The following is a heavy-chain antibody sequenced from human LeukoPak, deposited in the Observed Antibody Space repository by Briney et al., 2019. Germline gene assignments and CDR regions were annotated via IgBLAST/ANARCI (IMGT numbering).Heavy chain of an antibody. CDR2: ISYDKNNK. CDR1: GFTFSNYA. J-gene: IGHJ3*02. CDR3: ARSGVQWQWLLTYDAFDI. Sequence: GGSLRLSCAASGFTFSNYAMHWVRQAPGKGLEWVALISYDKNNKYYADSVKGRFTISRDNSKNTLFVQMNSLGTEDTAVYYCARSGVQWQWLLTYDAFDIWGQGTMVAVSS. V-gene: IGHV3-30-3*01. D-gene: IGHD6-19*01.